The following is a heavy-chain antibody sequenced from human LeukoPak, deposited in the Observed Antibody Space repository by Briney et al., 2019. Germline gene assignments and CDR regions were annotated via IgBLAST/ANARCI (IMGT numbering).Heavy chain of an antibody. D-gene: IGHD6-19*01. Sequence: PGESRRRSCAETGLTFSTYGIHWVRQAPGKGLEFMSFIGPDGSKKYYAASVKGRFTIYREASRSTLYLQMSGLRSEDSAMYHCARDSDTSGWRYFGYWGQGTLVTVSS. V-gene: IGHV3-30*02. CDR2: IGPDGSKK. J-gene: IGHJ4*02. CDR1: GLTFSTYG. CDR3: ARDSDTSGWRYFGY.